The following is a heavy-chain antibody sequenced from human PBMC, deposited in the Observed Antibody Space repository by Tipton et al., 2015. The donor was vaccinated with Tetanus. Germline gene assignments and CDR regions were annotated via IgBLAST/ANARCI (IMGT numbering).Heavy chain of an antibody. D-gene: IGHD3/OR15-3a*01. CDR2: IWYDGSNK. J-gene: IGHJ4*02. CDR3: ARPPPDYRRTWTTYYFDF. Sequence: SGFTFSSYGMHWVRQAPGKGLEWVAVIWYDGSNKYYADSVKGRFTVSRDNSRSTLFLQMNSLRAEDTAIYFCARPPPDYRRTWTTYYFDFWGQGTVVTVSS. V-gene: IGHV3-33*03. CDR1: GFTFSSYG.